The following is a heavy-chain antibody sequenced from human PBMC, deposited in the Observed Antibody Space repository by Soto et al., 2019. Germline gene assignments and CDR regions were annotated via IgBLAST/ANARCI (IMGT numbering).Heavy chain of an antibody. J-gene: IGHJ4*02. CDR2: IDPGGGST. Sequence: AASVKVSCKASGYTLTNYYMHWVRQAPGQGLEWMGRIDPGGGSTSYAQKFQGRVTMTRDTSTSTAYMELSGLRSEDTAVYYCARDLSSIAARPHLYFDYWGQGTLVTVSS. CDR1: GYTLTNYY. V-gene: IGHV1-46*03. CDR3: ARDLSSIAARPHLYFDY. D-gene: IGHD6-6*01.